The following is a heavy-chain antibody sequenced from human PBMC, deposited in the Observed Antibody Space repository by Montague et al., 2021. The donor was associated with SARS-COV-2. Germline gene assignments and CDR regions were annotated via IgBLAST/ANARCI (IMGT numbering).Heavy chain of an antibody. V-gene: IGHV3-23*01. J-gene: IGHJ4*01. D-gene: IGHD4/OR15-4a*01. CDR3: AKDAKSVGFFDS. CDR1: GFKFEKYG. Sequence: SLRLSGAASGFKFEKYGMSWVRQAPGKGLIWVAGISPTGGRPFYPDSMEGRLTISRDNFNNMLQLEINSLRADDTAVYFCAKDAKSVGFFDSWGQGTLVTVSS. CDR2: ISPTGGRP.